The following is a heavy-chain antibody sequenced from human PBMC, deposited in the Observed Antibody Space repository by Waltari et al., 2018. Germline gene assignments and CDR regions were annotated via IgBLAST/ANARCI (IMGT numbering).Heavy chain of an antibody. CDR1: GGSISSYY. CDR3: ARDRKWEGGVHYYYGMDV. J-gene: IGHJ6*02. V-gene: IGHV4-59*01. D-gene: IGHD1-26*01. CDR2: IYYSGST. Sequence: QVQLQESGPGLVKPSETLSLTCTVSGGSISSYYWSRIRQPPGKGLEWIGYIYYSGSTNYNPSLKSRVTISVDTSKNQFSLKLSSVTAADTAVYYCARDRKWEGGVHYYYGMDVWGQGTTVTVSS.